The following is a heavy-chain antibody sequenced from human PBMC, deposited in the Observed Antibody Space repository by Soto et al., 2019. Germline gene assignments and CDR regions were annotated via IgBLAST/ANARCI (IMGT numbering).Heavy chain of an antibody. CDR1: RFDFSSYE. Sequence: EVQLLESGGGLVQPGGPLRLSCVASRFDFSSYEMSWVRQAAGKGLEWVSRVSLTGDRTNYAGSVKGRFTVSRDNFKNALYLEMDSLRPDDTAIYYCARGGGYCTPTSCAIDSWGRGTPVTVSS. CDR2: VSLTGDRT. V-gene: IGHV3-23*01. J-gene: IGHJ4*02. D-gene: IGHD2-8*01. CDR3: ARGGGYCTPTSCAIDS.